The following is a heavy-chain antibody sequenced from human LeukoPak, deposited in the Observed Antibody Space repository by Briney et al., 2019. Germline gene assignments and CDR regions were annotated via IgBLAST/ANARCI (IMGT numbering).Heavy chain of an antibody. Sequence: PGGSLRLSCVLSGLTFSDAWMSWIRQPPGKGLEWIGEINHSGSTNYNPSLKSRVTISVDTSKNQFSLKLSSVTAADTAVYYCASLLRRYSSHNWFDPWGQGTLVTVSS. CDR1: GLTFSDAW. V-gene: IGHV4-34*01. J-gene: IGHJ5*02. D-gene: IGHD6-13*01. CDR2: INHSGST. CDR3: ASLLRRYSSHNWFDP.